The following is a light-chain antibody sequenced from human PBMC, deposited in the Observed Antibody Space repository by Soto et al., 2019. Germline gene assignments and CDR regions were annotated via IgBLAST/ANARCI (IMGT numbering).Light chain of an antibody. J-gene: IGKJ1*01. Sequence: DIQMTQSPSTLSASVGDRVTTTCRASQTISNWLAWYQQKPGKAPDLLIYDASSLEGGAPSRFSGSGYGTEFTLTISSLLPDDFATYYCQQYSSYPWTFGQGTKVDIK. CDR2: DAS. CDR1: QTISNW. CDR3: QQYSSYPWT. V-gene: IGKV1-5*01.